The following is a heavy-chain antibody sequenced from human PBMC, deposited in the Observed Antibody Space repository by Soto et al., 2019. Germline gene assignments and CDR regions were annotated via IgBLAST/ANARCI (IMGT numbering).Heavy chain of an antibody. CDR2: INTDGSTT. CDR1: GFTFNNYW. CDR3: TRGGGGSLDY. D-gene: IGHD3-10*01. J-gene: IGHJ4*02. Sequence: EVPVVESGGGLVQPGGSLRLSCAASGFTFNNYWMHWVRQAPGKGLVWVSHINTDGSTTTYADSVKGRFTISRDNARKTLYLQMTSLRAEDTAVYYCTRGGGGSLDYWGQGTLVTVSS. V-gene: IGHV3-74*01.